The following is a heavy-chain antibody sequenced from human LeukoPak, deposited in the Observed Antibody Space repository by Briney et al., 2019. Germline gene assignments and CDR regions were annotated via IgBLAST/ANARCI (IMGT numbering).Heavy chain of an antibody. J-gene: IGHJ4*02. CDR2: INSRGGSA. D-gene: IGHD3-10*01. V-gene: IGHV1-46*01. CDR1: GYTFTSFF. CDR3: ARDYHGSGSLTTFDS. Sequence: ASVKVSCKASGYTFTSFFMHWVRQAPGQGLEWMGIINSRGGSATSAQRFQGRLTVTRDTSTSTVYMELSSLTSEDTAVCYCARDYHGSGSLTTFDSWGQGTLVTVSS.